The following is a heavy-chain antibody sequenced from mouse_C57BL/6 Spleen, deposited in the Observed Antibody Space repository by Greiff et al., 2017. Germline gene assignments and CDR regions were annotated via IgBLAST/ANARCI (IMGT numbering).Heavy chain of an antibody. J-gene: IGHJ3*01. CDR3: ARDSSGPQFAY. CDR2: IYPRSGNT. V-gene: IGHV1-81*01. Sequence: VQLQESGAELARPGASVKLSCKASGYTFTSYGISWVKQRTGQGLEWIGEIYPRSGNTYYNEKFKGKATLTADKSSSTAYMELRSLTSEDSAVYFCARDSSGPQFAYWGQGTLVTVSA. CDR1: GYTFTSYG. D-gene: IGHD3-2*02.